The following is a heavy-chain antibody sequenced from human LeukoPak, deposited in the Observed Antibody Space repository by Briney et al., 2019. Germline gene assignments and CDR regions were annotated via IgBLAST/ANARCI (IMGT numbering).Heavy chain of an antibody. J-gene: IGHJ4*02. Sequence: GGSLRLSCAASGFTFSKAWMNWVRQAPGKGLEWVGRIRSKTDGETTDYAAPVKGRFSISRDDSKNTVYLQMNSLKTEDAAVYYCTTEKDYWGQGALVTVSS. V-gene: IGHV3-15*07. CDR2: IRSKTDGETT. CDR1: GFTFSKAW. CDR3: TTEKDY.